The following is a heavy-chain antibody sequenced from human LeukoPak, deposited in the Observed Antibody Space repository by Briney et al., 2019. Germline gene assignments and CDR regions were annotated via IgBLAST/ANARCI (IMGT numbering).Heavy chain of an antibody. J-gene: IGHJ6*02. CDR2: TYYRSKWFN. CDR3: TRSLDRKMDV. CDR1: GDTISSNSAV. Sequence: SQTLSLTCAISGDTISSNSAVWYWFRQSPSRGLEWLGRTYYRSKWFNDYAVSVKSRVIFNPDTSKNQFSLHLSSVTPEDTAVYYCTRSLDRKMDVWGQGTTVTVSS. V-gene: IGHV6-1*01. D-gene: IGHD1-14*01.